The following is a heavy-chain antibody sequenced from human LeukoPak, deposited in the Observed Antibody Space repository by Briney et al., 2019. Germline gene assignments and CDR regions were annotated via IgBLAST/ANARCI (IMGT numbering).Heavy chain of an antibody. CDR2: IKQDGSEK. D-gene: IGHD2-2*01. Sequence: PGGSLRLSCAASGFTFSSYWMSWVRQAPGKGLEWVANIKQDGSEKYYVDSVKGRFTISRDNAKNSLYLQMNSLRAEDTAVYYCARGRVVVVPAAIYYWGQGTLVTVSS. CDR3: ARGRVVVVPAAIYY. CDR1: GFTFSSYW. V-gene: IGHV3-7*03. J-gene: IGHJ4*02.